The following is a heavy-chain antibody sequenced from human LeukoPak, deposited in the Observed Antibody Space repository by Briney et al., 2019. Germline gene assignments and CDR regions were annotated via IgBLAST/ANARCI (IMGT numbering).Heavy chain of an antibody. CDR2: ISSDGFKQ. CDR1: GFTFSNYG. V-gene: IGHV3-30*03. D-gene: IGHD4-23*01. CDR3: ARGAHKRDDYGGFFDY. J-gene: IGHJ4*02. Sequence: GRSLRLSCAASGFTFSNYGVHWVRQAPGKGLEWVAVISSDGFKQDFADSVKGRFTISRDNSKNTLYLQMNSLRAEDTAVYYCARGAHKRDDYGGFFDYWGQGTLVTVSS.